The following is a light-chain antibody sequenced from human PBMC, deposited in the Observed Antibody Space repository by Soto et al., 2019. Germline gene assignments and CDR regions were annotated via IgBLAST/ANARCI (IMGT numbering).Light chain of an antibody. CDR2: DAS. V-gene: IGKV1-27*01. CDR1: QGISNY. CDR3: QKYNSAPPT. J-gene: IGKJ3*01. Sequence: DIQMTQSPSSLSASVGDRVTITCRASQGISNYVAWYQQKPGKVPKLLIYDASTLPSGVPSRFSGSGSGKDFTLTISSLLPKDVGTYYCQKYNSAPPTFGPGTKVDIQ.